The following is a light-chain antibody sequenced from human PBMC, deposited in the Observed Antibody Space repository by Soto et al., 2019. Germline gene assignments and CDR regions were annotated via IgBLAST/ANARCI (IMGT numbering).Light chain of an antibody. Sequence: IQMTQSPSTLSASVGDRVTITCRASQTISNWLAWYQQKPGKAPKLLIYKASTLESAVPSRFSGSGSGTEFTLTISCLQPEDFATYYCQQYNSYSQTFGQGTKVDIK. CDR3: QQYNSYSQT. CDR2: KAS. V-gene: IGKV1-5*03. J-gene: IGKJ1*01. CDR1: QTISNW.